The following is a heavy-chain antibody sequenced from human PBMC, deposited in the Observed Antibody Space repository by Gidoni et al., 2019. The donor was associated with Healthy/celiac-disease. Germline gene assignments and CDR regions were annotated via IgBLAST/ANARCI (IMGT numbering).Heavy chain of an antibody. CDR3: ARGHCSSTSCPLGWFDP. CDR2: IYYSGST. Sequence: QVQLQESGPGLVKPSQTLSLTCTVSGGSFSSGGYYWSWIRQHPGKGLEWIGYIYYSGSTYYNPYLKSRVTISVDTSKNQFSLKLSSVTAADTAVYYCARGHCSSTSCPLGWFDPWGQGTLVTVSS. J-gene: IGHJ5*02. V-gene: IGHV4-31*03. CDR1: GGSFSSGGYY. D-gene: IGHD2-2*01.